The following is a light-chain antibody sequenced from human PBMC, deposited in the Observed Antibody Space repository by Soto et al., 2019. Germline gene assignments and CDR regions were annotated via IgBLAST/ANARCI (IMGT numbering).Light chain of an antibody. V-gene: IGKV3-11*01. CDR1: QSVSTN. CDR2: DAS. J-gene: IGKJ3*01. CDR3: QQNNNWPSFT. Sequence: EIVLTQSPATLSLSPGERATLSCRASQSVSTNLAWYQQKPGQAPRLLIYDASNRATDIPARFSGSGSGTDFTLTISSLEPEDFAVYYCQQNNNWPSFTFRPGTKVDI.